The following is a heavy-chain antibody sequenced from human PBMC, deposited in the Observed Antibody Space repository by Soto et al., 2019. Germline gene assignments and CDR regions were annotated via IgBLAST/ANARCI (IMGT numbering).Heavy chain of an antibody. CDR2: IYHSGST. D-gene: IGHD5-18*01. V-gene: IGHV4-38-2*02. J-gene: IGHJ4*02. CDR3: ASEIEGYSYGY. CDR1: GYSISSGYY. Sequence: SETLSLTCTVSGYSISSGYYWGWIRQPPGKGLEWIGSIYHSGSTYYNPSLKSRVTISVDTSKNQFSLKLSSVTAADTAVYYCASEIEGYSYGYWGQGTLVTVSS.